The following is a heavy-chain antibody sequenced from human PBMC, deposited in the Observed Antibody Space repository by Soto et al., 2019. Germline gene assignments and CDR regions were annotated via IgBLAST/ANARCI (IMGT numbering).Heavy chain of an antibody. CDR3: AGRDCSGTNCYYLDYYYMDV. CDR2: IYYSGST. D-gene: IGHD2-2*01. V-gene: IGHV4-59*08. J-gene: IGHJ6*03. Sequence: WTWIRQSPGRGLEWIGYIYYSGSTDYNPSLRGRLAISIDTSTNQFSLRLNSMTAADTAVYYCAGRDCSGTNCYYLDYYYMDVWGKGTTVTVSS.